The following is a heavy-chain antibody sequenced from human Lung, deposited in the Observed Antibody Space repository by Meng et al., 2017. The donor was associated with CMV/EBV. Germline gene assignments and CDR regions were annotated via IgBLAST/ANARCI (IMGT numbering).Heavy chain of an antibody. Sequence: GGSXRLXCAASGFTFSSYAMSWVRQAPGKGLEWVSAISGSGGSTYYADSVKGRFTISRDNSKNTLYLQMNSLRAEDTAVYYCAKYIAAAGILSVYFDYWGQGTLVTVSS. CDR1: GFTFSSYA. J-gene: IGHJ4*02. CDR2: ISGSGGST. CDR3: AKYIAAAGILSVYFDY. V-gene: IGHV3-23*01. D-gene: IGHD6-13*01.